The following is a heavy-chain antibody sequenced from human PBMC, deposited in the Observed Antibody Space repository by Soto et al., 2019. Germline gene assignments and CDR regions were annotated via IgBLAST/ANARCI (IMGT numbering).Heavy chain of an antibody. D-gene: IGHD6-13*01. J-gene: IGHJ3*01. CDR1: GFSLSTGGVG. Sequence: QITLKESGPTLVKPTQTLTLTCTFSGFSLSTGGVGVVWIRQPTGKSLECLALIYWADDKLYSPSLKSIFTITKDTSKNQVVLTMTNMDPVDTATYYCARAYSSSWYVSNAFDVWGQGTMVTVSS. CDR3: ARAYSSSWYVSNAFDV. V-gene: IGHV2-5*02. CDR2: IYWADDK.